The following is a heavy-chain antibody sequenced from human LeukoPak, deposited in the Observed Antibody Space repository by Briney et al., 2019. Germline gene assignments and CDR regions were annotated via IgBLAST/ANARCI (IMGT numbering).Heavy chain of an antibody. CDR3: ARDLDWILFDY. CDR1: GSTFSTYW. CDR2: IRPEGTTT. Sequence: GGSLRLSCAASGSTFSTYWMHWVRQAPGKGLVWVSRIRPEGTTTAYADSVKGRFTISRDNAKNTLFLQMNSLSAEDTAVYYCARDLDWILFDYWGQGTLVTVSS. D-gene: IGHD3-9*01. J-gene: IGHJ4*02. V-gene: IGHV3-74*03.